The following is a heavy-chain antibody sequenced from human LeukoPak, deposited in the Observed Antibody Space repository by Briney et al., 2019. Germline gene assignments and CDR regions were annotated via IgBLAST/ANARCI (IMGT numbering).Heavy chain of an antibody. CDR3: ARSSLGIAAAGDFDY. CDR1: GFTFDSYA. J-gene: IGHJ4*02. Sequence: PGGSLRLSCEASGFTFDSYAIHWVRQAPGKGLEWVAVISYDGSNKYYADSVKGRFTISRDNSKNTLYLQMNSLRAEDTAVYYCARSSLGIAAAGDFDYWGQGTLVTVSS. V-gene: IGHV3-30-3*01. CDR2: ISYDGSNK. D-gene: IGHD6-13*01.